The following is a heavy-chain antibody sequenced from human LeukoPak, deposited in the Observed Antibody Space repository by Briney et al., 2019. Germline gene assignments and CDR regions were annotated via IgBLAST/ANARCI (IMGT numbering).Heavy chain of an antibody. J-gene: IGHJ4*02. Sequence: PGGSLRLSCAASGFTFSNYGMHWVRQAPGKGLEWLAVVWYDDAVKNYADSVKGRFTISRDNAKNSLYLQMNSLRAEDTAVYYCARGGDYVGLFNYWGQGTLVTVSS. CDR3: ARGGDYVGLFNY. CDR1: GFTFSNYG. D-gene: IGHD4-17*01. CDR2: VWYDDAVK. V-gene: IGHV3-33*01.